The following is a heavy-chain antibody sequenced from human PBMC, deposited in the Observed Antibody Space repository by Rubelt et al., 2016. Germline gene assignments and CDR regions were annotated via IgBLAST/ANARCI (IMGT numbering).Heavy chain of an antibody. V-gene: IGHV4-59*12. CDR3: ARDGVGYSNYPGDY. J-gene: IGHJ4*02. CDR2: IYYSGST. Sequence: GLEWIGYIYYSGSTNYNPSLKSRVTISVDTSKNQFSLKLSSVTAADTAVYYCARDGVGYSNYPGDYWGQGTLVTVSS. D-gene: IGHD4-11*01.